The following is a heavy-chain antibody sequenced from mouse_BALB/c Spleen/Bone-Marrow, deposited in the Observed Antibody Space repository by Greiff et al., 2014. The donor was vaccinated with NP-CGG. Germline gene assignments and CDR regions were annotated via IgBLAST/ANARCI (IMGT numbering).Heavy chain of an antibody. CDR1: GYAFSNNW. J-gene: IGHJ4*01. V-gene: IGHV1-80*01. Sequence: QVQLKDSGAEMVRPGSSVKISCKASGYAFSNNWMNWMKQRPGQGLEWIGQIYPGDGDTNYNGKFKGKATLTADKSSSIAYMQLSSLTSEDSAVYFCHYFGSDYYVMDYWGQGTSVTVSS. CDR2: IYPGDGDT. CDR3: HYFGSDYYVMDY. D-gene: IGHD1-1*01.